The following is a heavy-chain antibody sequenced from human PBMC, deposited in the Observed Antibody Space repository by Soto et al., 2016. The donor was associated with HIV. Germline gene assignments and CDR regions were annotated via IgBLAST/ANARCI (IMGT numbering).Heavy chain of an antibody. V-gene: IGHV1-8*03. Sequence: QVQLVQSGAEVKKPGASVKVSCKASGYTFTSYDINWVRQATGQGLEWMGWMNPNSGNTGYAQKFQGRVTITRNTSISTAYMELSSLRSEDTAVYYCARGRWYRVRGLKDYYMDVWGKGTTVTVSS. CDR1: GYTFTSYD. D-gene: IGHD3-10*01. J-gene: IGHJ6*03. CDR3: ARGRWYRVRGLKDYYMDV. CDR2: MNPNSGNT.